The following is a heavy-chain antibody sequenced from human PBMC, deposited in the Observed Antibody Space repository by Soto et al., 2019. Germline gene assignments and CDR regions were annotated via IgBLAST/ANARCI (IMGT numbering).Heavy chain of an antibody. V-gene: IGHV3-9*01. Sequence: EVQLVESGGGLVQPGRSLRLSCAASGFTFDDYAMHWVRQVPGKGLEWVSGISWNSGSIGYADSVKGRFTISRDSSKNSVYLQMNSLRAEDTALYYCAGHEVVVGSSNFDYWGQGTLVTVSS. CDR3: AGHEVVVGSSNFDY. CDR2: ISWNSGSI. J-gene: IGHJ4*02. CDR1: GFTFDDYA. D-gene: IGHD1-26*01.